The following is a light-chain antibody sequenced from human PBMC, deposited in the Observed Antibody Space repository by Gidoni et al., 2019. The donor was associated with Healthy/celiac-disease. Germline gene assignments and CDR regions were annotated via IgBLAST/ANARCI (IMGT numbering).Light chain of an antibody. CDR3: QQYDNLPYT. V-gene: IGKV1-33*01. J-gene: IGKJ2*01. Sequence: DIQMTQSPSSLSASVGDRFTITCQASQDISNYLNWYQQKPGKATKLLIYDASNLETGVPSRFSGSGSGTDFTFTISSLQPEDIATYYCQQYDNLPYTFGQGTKLEIK. CDR1: QDISNY. CDR2: DAS.